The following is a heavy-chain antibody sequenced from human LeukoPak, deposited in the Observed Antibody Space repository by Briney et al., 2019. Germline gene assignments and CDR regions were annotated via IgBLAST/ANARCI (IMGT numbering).Heavy chain of an antibody. D-gene: IGHD4-17*01. Sequence: ASVKVSCKASGYTFTSYGISWLRQAPGQGLEWMGGIIPIFGTANYAQKFQGRVTITADESTSTAYMELSSLRSEDTAVYYCAREGDYGLWFDYWGQGTLVTVSS. CDR1: GYTFTSYG. CDR3: AREGDYGLWFDY. J-gene: IGHJ4*02. V-gene: IGHV1-69*13. CDR2: IIPIFGTA.